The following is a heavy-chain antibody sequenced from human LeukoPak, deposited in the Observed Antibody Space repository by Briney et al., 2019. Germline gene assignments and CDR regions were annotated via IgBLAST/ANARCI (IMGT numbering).Heavy chain of an antibody. CDR3: ARIGCSSTSCPVDY. Sequence: ASVTASCKASGYTFTSYGISWVRQAPGQGLEWMGWISAYNGNTNYAQKLQGRVTMTTDTSTSTAYMELRSLRSDDTAVYYCARIGCSSTSCPVDYWGQGTLVTVSS. CDR1: GYTFTSYG. J-gene: IGHJ4*02. CDR2: ISAYNGNT. V-gene: IGHV1-18*01. D-gene: IGHD2-2*01.